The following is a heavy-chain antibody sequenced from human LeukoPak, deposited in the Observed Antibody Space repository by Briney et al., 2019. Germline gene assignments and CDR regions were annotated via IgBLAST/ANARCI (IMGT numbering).Heavy chain of an antibody. V-gene: IGHV3-48*04. D-gene: IGHD1-26*01. CDR1: GFTFSSYS. J-gene: IGHJ4*02. CDR2: ISSSSSTI. CDR3: AREEGATTVYYFDY. Sequence: GGSLRLSCAASGFTFSSYSVNWVRQAPGKGLEWVSYISSSSSTIYYADSVKGRFTISRDNAKNSLYLQMNSLRAEDTAVYYCAREEGATTVYYFDYWGQGTLVTVSS.